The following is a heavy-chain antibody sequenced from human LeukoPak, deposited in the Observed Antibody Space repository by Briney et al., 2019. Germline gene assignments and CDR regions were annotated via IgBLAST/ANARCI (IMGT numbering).Heavy chain of an antibody. V-gene: IGHV4-30-4*08. CDR2: IYYSGST. CDR1: GGSISSGDYY. Sequence: SETLSLTCTVSGGSISSGDYYWSWIRQPPGKGLEWIGYIYYSGSTYYNPSLKSRVTISVDTSKNQFSLKLSSVTAADTAVYYCASIVVPAAPYYFDYWGQGTLVTVSS. D-gene: IGHD2-2*01. J-gene: IGHJ4*02. CDR3: ASIVVPAAPYYFDY.